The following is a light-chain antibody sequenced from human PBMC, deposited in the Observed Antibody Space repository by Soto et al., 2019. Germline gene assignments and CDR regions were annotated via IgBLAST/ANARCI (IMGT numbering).Light chain of an antibody. J-gene: IGKJ4*01. CDR1: QSVSRSY. V-gene: IGKV3-20*01. CDR3: QQYGRSPPT. CDR2: GAS. Sequence: EIVLTQSPGTLSLSPGERATLSCRASQSVSRSYLAWYQQKPGQAPRLLIYGASSRATGIPDRFSGSGSGPDFTLTISRLEPEDFAVYYCQQYGRSPPTFGGGTKVEIK.